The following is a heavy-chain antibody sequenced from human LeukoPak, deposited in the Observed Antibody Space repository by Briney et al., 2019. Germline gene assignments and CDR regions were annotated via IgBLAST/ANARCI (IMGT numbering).Heavy chain of an antibody. CDR3: ARPYSSGWYAGEDY. J-gene: IGHJ4*02. V-gene: IGHV4-39*01. CDR1: GGSINSGSYY. CDR2: IYYRGST. D-gene: IGHD6-19*01. Sequence: SETLSLTCTVSGGSINSGSYYWGWIRQPPGKGLEWIGGIYYRGSTYYNPSLRSRVTISVDTSKNQFSLKLSSVTAADTAVYYCARPYSSGWYAGEDYWGQGTLVTVSS.